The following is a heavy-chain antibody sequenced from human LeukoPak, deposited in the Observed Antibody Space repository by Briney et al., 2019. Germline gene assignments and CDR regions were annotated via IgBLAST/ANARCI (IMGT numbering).Heavy chain of an antibody. CDR3: AGSYGGNAVGPSDI. V-gene: IGHV4-34*01. J-gene: IGHJ3*02. CDR2: VSQSGGA. CDR1: GGSFSGYH. D-gene: IGHD4-23*01. Sequence: SETLSLTCAVSGGSFSGYHCSWIRQTPGKGLEWIGEVSQSGGASYNPSLKSRVTISVETSKNHFSLKLSSVTAADTAMYYCAGSYGGNAVGPSDIWGQGTMVTVSS.